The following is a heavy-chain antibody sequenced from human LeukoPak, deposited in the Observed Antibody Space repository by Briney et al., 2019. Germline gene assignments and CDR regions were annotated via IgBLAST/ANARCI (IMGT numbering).Heavy chain of an antibody. V-gene: IGHV1-2*04. Sequence: ASVKVSCKASGYTFTGYYMHWVRQAPGQGLEWMGWINPNSGGTNYAQKFQGWVTMTRDTSISTAYMELSRLRSDDTAVYYCARGGLNYYDSSGYYYGNWFDPWGQGTLVTVSS. CDR1: GYTFTGYY. CDR2: INPNSGGT. CDR3: ARGGLNYYDSSGYYYGNWFDP. J-gene: IGHJ5*02. D-gene: IGHD3-22*01.